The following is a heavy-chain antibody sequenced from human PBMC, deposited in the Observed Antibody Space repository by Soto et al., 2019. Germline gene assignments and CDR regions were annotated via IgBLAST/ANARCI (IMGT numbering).Heavy chain of an antibody. J-gene: IGHJ4*02. Sequence: ASVKVSCKASGYTFTGYYMHWVRHAPGQGLEWMGWINPNSGGTNYAQKFQGWVTMTRDTSISTAYMELSRLRSDDTAVYYCARDVEYSSSSVFDYWGQGTLVTVSS. V-gene: IGHV1-2*04. CDR2: INPNSGGT. D-gene: IGHD6-6*01. CDR1: GYTFTGYY. CDR3: ARDVEYSSSSVFDY.